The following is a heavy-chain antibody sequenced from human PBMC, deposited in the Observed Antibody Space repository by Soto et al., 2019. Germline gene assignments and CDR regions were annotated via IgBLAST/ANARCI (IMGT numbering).Heavy chain of an antibody. J-gene: IGHJ3*02. CDR2: IIPIFGTA. CDR1: GGTFSSYA. V-gene: IGHV1-69*13. Sequence: GASVKVSCKASGGTFSSYAISWVRQAPGQGLEWMGGIIPIFGTANYAQKFQGRVTITADESTSTAYMELSSLRSEDTAVYYCARVRGSYPDDAFDIWGQGTMATVSS. CDR3: ARVRGSYPDDAFDI. D-gene: IGHD1-26*01.